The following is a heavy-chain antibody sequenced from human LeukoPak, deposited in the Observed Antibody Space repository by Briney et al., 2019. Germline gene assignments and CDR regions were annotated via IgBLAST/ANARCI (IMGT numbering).Heavy chain of an antibody. J-gene: IGHJ5*02. CDR1: GFTFGSYA. CDR3: AKDPFRGYSRPRNWFDP. D-gene: IGHD5-18*01. Sequence: GVLRPPCAASGFTFGSYAMSWVRQAPGKGLEWVSAISGSGGSTYYADSVKGRFTISRDNSKNTLYLQMNSLRAEDTAVYYCAKDPFRGYSRPRNWFDPWGQGTLVTVSS. CDR2: ISGSGGST. V-gene: IGHV3-23*01.